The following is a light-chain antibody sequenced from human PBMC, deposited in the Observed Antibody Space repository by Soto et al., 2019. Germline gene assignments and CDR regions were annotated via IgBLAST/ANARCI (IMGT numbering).Light chain of an antibody. CDR1: TGSIATNY. CDR3: QSYEGRNPDVV. J-gene: IGLJ2*01. V-gene: IGLV6-57*02. CDR2: EDT. Sequence: NFMLTQPHSVSESPGKTVTISCTGSTGSIATNYVQWYQQRPGSAPTTVIYEDTQRPSGVPERFSGSIDSSSNSASLTSSGLKTEDEADYCCQSYEGRNPDVVFGGGTKLTVL.